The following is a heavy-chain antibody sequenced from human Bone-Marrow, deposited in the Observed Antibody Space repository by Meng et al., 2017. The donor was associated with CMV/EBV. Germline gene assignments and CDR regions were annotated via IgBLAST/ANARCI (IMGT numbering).Heavy chain of an antibody. Sequence: GESLKISCAASGFTFSSYSMNWVRQAPGKGLEWVSVIYSGGSTYYADSVKGRFTISRDNSKNTLYLQMNSLRAEDTAVYYCAREPSINCSGGSCHLWYSNWFDPWGQGTLVTVSS. CDR2: IYSGGST. D-gene: IGHD2-15*01. CDR3: AREPSINCSGGSCHLWYSNWFDP. J-gene: IGHJ5*02. CDR1: GFTFSSYS. V-gene: IGHV3-66*02.